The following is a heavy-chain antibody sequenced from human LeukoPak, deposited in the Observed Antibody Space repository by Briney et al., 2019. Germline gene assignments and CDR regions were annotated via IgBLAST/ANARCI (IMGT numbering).Heavy chain of an antibody. CDR2: ISFDGNNK. CDR3: ARVGGGSYYFDY. V-gene: IGHV3-30*03. D-gene: IGHD1-26*01. CDR1: GFTFSSYG. J-gene: IGHJ4*02. Sequence: GGSLRLSCAASGFTFSSYGMHWVRQPPGKGLEWVAVISFDGNNKYYADSVKGRFTISRDNSKNTLYLQMNSLRAEDTALYYCARVGGGSYYFDYWGQGTLVTVSS.